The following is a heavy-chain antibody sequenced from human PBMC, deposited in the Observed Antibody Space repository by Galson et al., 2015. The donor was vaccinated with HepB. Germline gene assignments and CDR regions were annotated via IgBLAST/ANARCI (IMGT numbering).Heavy chain of an antibody. CDR3: ARDLCSLVSSGLTTCRFDL. D-gene: IGHD3-22*01. Sequence: SLRLSCAASGFSVSTNYMSWVRQAPGKGLEWVSFLYAGGSTYYGDSVKGRFTISRHDSKNTLYLQMNSLRTEDTAIYYWARDLCSLVSSGLTTCRFDLWGQGTLVXVSS. CDR2: LYAGGST. CDR1: GFSVSTNY. J-gene: IGHJ5*02. V-gene: IGHV3-53*04.